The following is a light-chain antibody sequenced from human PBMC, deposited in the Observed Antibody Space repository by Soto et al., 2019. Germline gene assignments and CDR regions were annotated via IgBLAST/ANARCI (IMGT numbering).Light chain of an antibody. J-gene: IGKJ2*01. CDR3: QQYHNWPPQYT. V-gene: IGKV3-15*01. CDR1: QTVSSN. Sequence: EIVMTQSPATLSVSPGERATVSCRASQTVSSNLAWYQQKPGQAPRLLIHGASTRATGVPARFSGSGSGTELTLTISSLQSEDFAVYYCQQYHNWPPQYTFDQGTKLQIK. CDR2: GAS.